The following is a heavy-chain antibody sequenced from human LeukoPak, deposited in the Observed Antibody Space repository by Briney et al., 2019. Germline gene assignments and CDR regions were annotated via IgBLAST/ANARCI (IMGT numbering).Heavy chain of an antibody. Sequence: PGGSLRLSCAASGFTFSSYIMNWVRQAPGKGLEWVSGISGSGGSTNYADSVKGRFTISRDNSKNTLYLQMNSLRAEDTAVYYCAKDARYCSGVTCYSGDPFDIWGQGTMVTASS. J-gene: IGHJ3*02. CDR3: AKDARYCSGVTCYSGDPFDI. V-gene: IGHV3-23*01. CDR2: ISGSGGST. D-gene: IGHD2-15*01. CDR1: GFTFSSYI.